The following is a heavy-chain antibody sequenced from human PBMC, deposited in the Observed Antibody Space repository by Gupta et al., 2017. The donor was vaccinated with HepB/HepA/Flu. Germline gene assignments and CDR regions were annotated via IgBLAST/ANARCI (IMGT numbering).Heavy chain of an antibody. CDR3: AKDVHSSNDMDV. Sequence: EVQLLESGGGLVQPGGSLRLSCAVSGFTIGGNAMSWVRQAPGNGLGWVSGIGSDMSTLYVDSVGGRFTVSRDNVKTMVFLDMTSLRAEETAVYYCAKDVHSSNDMDVWGKGTTVTVSS. CDR1: GFTIGGNA. D-gene: IGHD3-3*02. J-gene: IGHJ6*03. CDR2: IGSDMST. V-gene: IGHV3-23*01.